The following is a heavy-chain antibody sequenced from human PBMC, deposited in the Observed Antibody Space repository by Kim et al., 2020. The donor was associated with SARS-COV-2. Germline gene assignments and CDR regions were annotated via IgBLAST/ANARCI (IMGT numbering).Heavy chain of an antibody. CDR1: GYSLTSYY. J-gene: IGHJ6*02. Sequence: ASVKVSCKASGYSLTSYYMHWVRQAPGQGLEWMGKINPSGGSTSYAQKFQGRVIMTRDTSTSTVYMELMTLRSEDTAVYYCARAPMEPRGYYYYPMDVWGPGTTVTVSS. V-gene: IGHV1-46*01. CDR2: INPSGGST. D-gene: IGHD1-1*01. CDR3: ARAPMEPRGYYYYPMDV.